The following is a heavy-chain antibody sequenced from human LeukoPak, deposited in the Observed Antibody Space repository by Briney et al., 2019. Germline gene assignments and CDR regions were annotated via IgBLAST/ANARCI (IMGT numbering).Heavy chain of an antibody. CDR1: GYTFTSYD. CDR3: ERSSIALAGTGIDY. D-gene: IGHD6-19*01. CDR2: MKPNSGNT. J-gene: IGHJ4*02. V-gene: IGHV1-8*03. Sequence: ASVKVSCTASGYTFTSYDINWVRQATGQGLEWMGWMKPNSGNTGYAQKFQGRVTITRNTSISTAYMELSSLRSEDTAVYYCERSSIALAGTGIDYWGQGTLVTVSS.